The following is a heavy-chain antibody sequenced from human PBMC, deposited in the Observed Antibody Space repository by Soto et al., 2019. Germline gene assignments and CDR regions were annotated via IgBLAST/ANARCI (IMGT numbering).Heavy chain of an antibody. Sequence: GGSLRLSCTTSGFTFGGYALSWFRQAPGKGLECVGFIRGKAYSGTTEYAASVRGRFTISRDDSKSIAYLQMDSLKTEDTAVYYCPRVAAGPELRPVNFDYWGQGTLVTVSS. D-gene: IGHD1-7*01. J-gene: IGHJ4*02. CDR3: PRVAAGPELRPVNFDY. V-gene: IGHV3-49*03. CDR1: GFTFGGYA. CDR2: IRGKAYSGTT.